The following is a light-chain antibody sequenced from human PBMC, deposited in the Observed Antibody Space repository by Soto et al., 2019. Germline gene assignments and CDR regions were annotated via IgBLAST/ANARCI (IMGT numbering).Light chain of an antibody. Sequence: QSVLTQPPSASGTPGQRVTISCSGYSSTVGSNSVYWHQQLPGTAPKLLIYRNNQRPSGVPDRFSDSKSGTSASLAISGLRSEDEADYYCAAWDDSLSAYVFGTGTKVTVL. CDR2: RNN. CDR1: SSTVGSNS. CDR3: AAWDDSLSAYV. V-gene: IGLV1-47*01. J-gene: IGLJ1*01.